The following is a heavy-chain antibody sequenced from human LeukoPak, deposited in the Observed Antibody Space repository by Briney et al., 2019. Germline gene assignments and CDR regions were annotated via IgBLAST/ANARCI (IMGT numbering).Heavy chain of an antibody. CDR3: AKGQDFFDY. CDR2: ISSSGGIT. V-gene: IGHV3-23*01. CDR1: GFTFSSYA. J-gene: IGHJ4*02. Sequence: GGSLRLSCAASGFTFSSYAMSWVRQAPGKGLEWVSAISSSGGITYYTDSVKGRFTISRDNSKNTLYLQMNSLRAEDTAVYYCAKGQDFFDYWGQGTLVTVSS.